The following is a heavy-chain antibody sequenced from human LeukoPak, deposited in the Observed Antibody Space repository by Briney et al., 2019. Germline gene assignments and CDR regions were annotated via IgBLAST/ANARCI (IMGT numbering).Heavy chain of an antibody. CDR2: IYYSGST. J-gene: IGHJ4*02. V-gene: IGHV4-59*01. CDR1: GGSISSYY. CDR3: ARGSTGPFDY. Sequence: PSETLSRTCTVSGGSISSYYWSWIRQPPGKGLEWIGYIYYSGSTNYNPSLKSRVTISVDTSKNQFSLKLTSVTAADTAVYYCARGSTGPFDYWGQGTLVTVSS. D-gene: IGHD2-2*01.